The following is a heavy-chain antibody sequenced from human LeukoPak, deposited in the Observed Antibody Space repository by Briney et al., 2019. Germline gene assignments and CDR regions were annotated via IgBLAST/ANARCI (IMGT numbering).Heavy chain of an antibody. J-gene: IGHJ4*02. CDR2: ISSSSSYT. V-gene: IGHV3-11*05. CDR1: GFTFSDYY. CDR3: AKDHSGWYGLDY. Sequence: GGSLRLSCAASGFTFSDYYMSWIRQAPGKGLEWVSYISSSSSYTNYADSVKGRFTISRDNSKNTLYLQMNSLRAEDTAVYYCAKDHSGWYGLDYWGQGTLVTVSS. D-gene: IGHD6-19*01.